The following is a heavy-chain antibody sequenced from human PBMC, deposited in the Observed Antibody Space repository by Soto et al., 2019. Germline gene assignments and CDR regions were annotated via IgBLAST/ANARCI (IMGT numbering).Heavy chain of an antibody. CDR2: IYDKGIT. D-gene: IGHD3-22*01. V-gene: IGHV4-59*12. CDR1: GRSITSYY. Sequence: QVVLQESGPGLVKPSETLSLTCSVSGRSITSYYWSWVRQPPGKGLEWIGYIYDKGITSQNPSLKSRVTMSADTSQNQFSLKLTSVTGADTAVYYCARTYDSNGYANEFDSWVQGILVTVTS. CDR3: ARTYDSNGYANEFDS. J-gene: IGHJ4*02.